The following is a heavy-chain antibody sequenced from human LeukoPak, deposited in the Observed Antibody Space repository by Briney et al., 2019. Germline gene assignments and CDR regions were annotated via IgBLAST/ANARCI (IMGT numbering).Heavy chain of an antibody. Sequence: GGSLRLSCAESGFTFSSYAMHWVRQAPGKGLEWVAVIWYDGSNKYYADSVKGRFTISRDNSKNTLYLQMNSLRAEDTAVYYCAKGESNWFDPWGQGTLVTVSS. CDR3: AKGESNWFDP. D-gene: IGHD3-10*01. V-gene: IGHV3-33*06. CDR1: GFTFSSYA. CDR2: IWYDGSNK. J-gene: IGHJ5*02.